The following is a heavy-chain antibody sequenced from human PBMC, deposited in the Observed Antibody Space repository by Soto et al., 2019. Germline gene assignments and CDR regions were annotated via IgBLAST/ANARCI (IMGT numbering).Heavy chain of an antibody. CDR3: ARGLVYYYGSSGYSPPDY. CDR2: INPNSGGT. D-gene: IGHD3-22*01. CDR1: GYTFTGYY. J-gene: IGHJ4*02. V-gene: IGHV1-2*02. Sequence: ASVKVSCKASGYTFTGYYMHWVRQAPGQGLEWMGWINPNSGGTNYAQKFQGRVTMTRDTSISTAYMELSRLRSDDTAVYYCARGLVYYYGSSGYSPPDYWGQGTLVTVSS.